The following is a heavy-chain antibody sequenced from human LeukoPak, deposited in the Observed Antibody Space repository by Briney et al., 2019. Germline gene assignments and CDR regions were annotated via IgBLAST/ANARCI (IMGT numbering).Heavy chain of an antibody. J-gene: IGHJ3*02. CDR1: GYTLTELS. CDR2: INPNSGGT. D-gene: IGHD3-22*01. V-gene: IGHV1-2*02. Sequence: GASVKVSCKVSGYTLTELSMHWVRQAPGQGLEWMGWINPNSGGTNYAQKFQGRVTMTRDTSISTAYMELSRLRSDDTAVYYCARPFDYYDSRGYDAFDIWGQGTMVTVSS. CDR3: ARPFDYYDSRGYDAFDI.